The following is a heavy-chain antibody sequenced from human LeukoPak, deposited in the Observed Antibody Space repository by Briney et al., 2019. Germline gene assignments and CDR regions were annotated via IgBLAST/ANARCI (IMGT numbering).Heavy chain of an antibody. Sequence: SQTLSLTCTVSRGTISSAGYYWNWIRQHPEKGLEWIGYFYYSGYTSYNPPLRSRVTISADTSGNQFSLRLSSMTAADTAVYYCARDTVVDGYCSSPDCNGWFDPWGQGTLVTVSS. V-gene: IGHV4-31*03. CDR3: ARDTVVDGYCSSPDCNGWFDP. CDR2: FYYSGYT. D-gene: IGHD2-2*01. CDR1: RGTISSAGYY. J-gene: IGHJ5*02.